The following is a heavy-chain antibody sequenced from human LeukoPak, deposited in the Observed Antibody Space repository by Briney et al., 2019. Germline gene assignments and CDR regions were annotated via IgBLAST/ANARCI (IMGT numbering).Heavy chain of an antibody. CDR2: INSDGSST. D-gene: IGHD2/OR15-2a*01. V-gene: IGHV3-74*01. J-gene: IGHJ6*02. Sequence: GGSLRLSCAASGFTFSSYWMHWVRQAPGKGLVWVSRINSDGSSTSYADSVKGRFTIPRDNAKNTLYLQMNSLRAEDTAVYYCARAFVRNGMDVWGQGTTVTVSS. CDR1: GFTFSSYW. CDR3: ARAFVRNGMDV.